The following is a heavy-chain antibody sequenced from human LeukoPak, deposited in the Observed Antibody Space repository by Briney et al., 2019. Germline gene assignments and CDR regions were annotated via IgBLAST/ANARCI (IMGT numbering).Heavy chain of an antibody. Sequence: GGSLRLSCAASGFTFSSYAMRWVRQAPGKGLEWVSAISGGGDNTYYADSVKGRFTISRDNSRNTLYLQMNSLRAEDTAVYYCARMSSSSWYVCDYWGQGTLVTVSS. CDR3: ARMSSSSWYVCDY. J-gene: IGHJ4*02. D-gene: IGHD6-13*01. CDR2: ISGGGDNT. CDR1: GFTFSSYA. V-gene: IGHV3-23*01.